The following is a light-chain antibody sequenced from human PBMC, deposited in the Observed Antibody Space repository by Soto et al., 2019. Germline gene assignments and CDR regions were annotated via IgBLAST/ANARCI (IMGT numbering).Light chain of an antibody. CDR2: EVS. V-gene: IGLV2-8*01. CDR1: SSDVGGYNY. J-gene: IGLJ2*01. Sequence: QSALTQPPSASGSPGQSVTISCTGTSSDVGGYNYVSWYQQHPGKAPKLMIYEVSKRPSGVPDRFSGSKSGNTASLTVSGLQAEDEADYHCISYACSNNLGVVGGGTKLTVL. CDR3: ISYACSNNLGV.